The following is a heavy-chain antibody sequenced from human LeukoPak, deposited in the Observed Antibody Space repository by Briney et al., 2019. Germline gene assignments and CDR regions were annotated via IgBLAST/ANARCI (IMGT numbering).Heavy chain of an antibody. D-gene: IGHD3-10*01. CDR3: AKGGELDY. V-gene: IGHV3-43*02. J-gene: IGHJ4*02. CDR2: ISGDGGST. Sequence: SGGSLRLSCAASGFTFDDYAMHWVRHAPGKGLEWVSLISGDGGSTYYADSVKGRFTISRDNSKNSLYLQMNSLRTEDTALNYCAKGGELDYWGQGTLVTVSS. CDR1: GFTFDDYA.